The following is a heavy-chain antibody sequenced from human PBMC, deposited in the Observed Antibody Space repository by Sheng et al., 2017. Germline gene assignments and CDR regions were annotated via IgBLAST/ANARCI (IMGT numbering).Heavy chain of an antibody. Sequence: EVQLLESGGGLVQPGGSLRLSCAASGFTFSSYAMSWVRQAPGKGLEWVSAISGSGGSTYYADSVKGRFTISRDNSKNTLYLQMNSLRAEDTAVYYCANVGGPPLFNYYDSSGAFGYWGQGTLVTVSS. CDR1: GFTFSSYA. D-gene: IGHD3-22*01. J-gene: IGHJ4*02. CDR2: ISGSGGST. V-gene: IGHV3-23*01. CDR3: ANVGGPPLFNYYDSSGAFGY.